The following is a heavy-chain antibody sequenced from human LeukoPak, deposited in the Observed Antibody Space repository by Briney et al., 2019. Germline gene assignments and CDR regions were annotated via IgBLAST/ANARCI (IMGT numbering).Heavy chain of an antibody. CDR2: ISYDGSNK. V-gene: IGHV3-30*18. CDR3: AKGGIGDYNYFDY. D-gene: IGHD4-17*01. CDR1: GFTFSSYG. J-gene: IGHJ4*02. Sequence: PGGSLRLSCAASGFTFSSYGMHWVRQAPGKGLEWVAVISYDGSNKYCADSVKGRFTISRDNSKNTLYLQMNSLRAEDTAVYYCAKGGIGDYNYFDYWGQGTLVTVSS.